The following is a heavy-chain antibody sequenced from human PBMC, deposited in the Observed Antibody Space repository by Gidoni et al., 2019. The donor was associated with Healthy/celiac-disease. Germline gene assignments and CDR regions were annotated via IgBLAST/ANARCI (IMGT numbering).Heavy chain of an antibody. D-gene: IGHD2-8*01. V-gene: IGHV4-4*07. CDR3: ARGVLSCTNGVCYTPFDY. CDR1: GGSISSYY. J-gene: IGHJ4*02. CDR2: IYTSGST. Sequence: QVQLQESGPGLVKPSETLSLTCTVSGGSISSYYWSWIRQPAGKGLEWIGRIYTSGSTNYNPSLKSRVTMSVDTSKNQFSLKLSSVTAADTAVYYCARGVLSCTNGVCYTPFDYWGQGTLVTVSS.